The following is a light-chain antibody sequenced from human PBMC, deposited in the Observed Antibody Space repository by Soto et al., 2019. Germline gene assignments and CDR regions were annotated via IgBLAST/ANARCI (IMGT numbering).Light chain of an antibody. Sequence: EIVLTQSPGTLSLSPGERATLSCRASQSVSSSYLAWYQQKPGQAPRLLIYGASSRATGIPDRFSGSESGTDFTLTISSLEPEDFAVYYCQQYVSSPRTFGQGTKVDI. CDR2: GAS. V-gene: IGKV3-20*01. CDR1: QSVSSSY. CDR3: QQYVSSPRT. J-gene: IGKJ1*01.